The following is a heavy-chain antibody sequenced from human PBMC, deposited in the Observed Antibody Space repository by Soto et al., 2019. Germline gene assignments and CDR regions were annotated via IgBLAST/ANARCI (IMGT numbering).Heavy chain of an antibody. CDR1: GGSINSAYYH. V-gene: IGHV4-30-4*08. CDR2: IHHSGAI. J-gene: IGHJ6*01. Sequence: SETLSLTCTVSGGSINSAYYHWTWIRQSPGKGLEWIGYIHHSGAILYNPSFKSRLAISVDTSKNQFSLHLSSVTDTDTAVYFCAREDDGGDSLAVWGQGTTVTVSS. D-gene: IGHD2-21*02. CDR3: AREDDGGDSLAV.